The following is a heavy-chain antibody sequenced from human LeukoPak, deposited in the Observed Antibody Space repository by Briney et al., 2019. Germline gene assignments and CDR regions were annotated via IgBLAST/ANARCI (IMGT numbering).Heavy chain of an antibody. J-gene: IGHJ4*02. CDR3: ARGLGYCSSTSCRFRVLDY. D-gene: IGHD2-2*01. Sequence: PGGSLRLSCAASGFTFSSYEMNWVRQAPGKGLEWVSYISSSGSTIYYADSVKGRFTISRDNAKNSLYLQMNSLRAEDTAVYYCARGLGYCSSTSCRFRVLDYWGQGTLVTVSS. CDR1: GFTFSSYE. CDR2: ISSSGSTI. V-gene: IGHV3-48*03.